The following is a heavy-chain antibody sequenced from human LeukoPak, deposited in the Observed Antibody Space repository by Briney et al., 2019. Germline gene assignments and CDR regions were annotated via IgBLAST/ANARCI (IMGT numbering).Heavy chain of an antibody. J-gene: IGHJ4*02. CDR3: ARGAKWAYYFDY. Sequence: GGSLRLSCAASAFTFNTYWMHWVRHVPGRGLEWVSRVNGDESSTNYADSVKGRFTISRDNAKDTLYLHMNSLTAEDTAVYYCARGAKWAYYFDYWGQGTLVTVSS. CDR1: AFTFNTYW. V-gene: IGHV3-74*01. CDR2: VNGDESST. D-gene: IGHD1-26*01.